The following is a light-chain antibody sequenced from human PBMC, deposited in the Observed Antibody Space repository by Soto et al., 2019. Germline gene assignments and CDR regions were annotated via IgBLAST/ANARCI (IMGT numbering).Light chain of an antibody. CDR2: GAS. CDR1: QPXASN. J-gene: IGKJ2*01. V-gene: IGKV3D-15*01. CDR3: QQYXNWPYT. Sequence: EIMMTQXPATVSVSPGDRAALSCRASQPXASNVAWYQQRPGQPXSLLIYGASTRAPDVXDGFTGSGSGTQFTLTISSLXSEXFATYFCQQYXNWPYTFGQGTTVEI.